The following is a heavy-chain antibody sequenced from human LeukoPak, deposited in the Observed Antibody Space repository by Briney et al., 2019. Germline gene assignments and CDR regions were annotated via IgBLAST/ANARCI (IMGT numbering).Heavy chain of an antibody. CDR2: INAGNAKT. V-gene: IGHV1-3*01. J-gene: IGHJ6*02. CDR3: ATGYCSGGSCYSSDNYYYGMDV. CDR1: GYTFTSYT. D-gene: IGHD2-15*01. Sequence: GASVKVSCKASGYTFTSYTMHWVRQAPGQRLEWMGWINAGNAKTRYSQKFQGRVTITRDTSASTAYMELSSLRSEDTAVYYCATGYCSGGSCYSSDNYYYGMDVWGQGTTVTVSS.